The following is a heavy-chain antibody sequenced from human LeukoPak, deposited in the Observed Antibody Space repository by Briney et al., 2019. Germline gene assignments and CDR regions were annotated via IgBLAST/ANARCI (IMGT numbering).Heavy chain of an antibody. CDR3: ARDRVEAAADFSDWFDP. CDR1: GYTFTGYY. CDR2: INPNSGGT. J-gene: IGHJ5*02. V-gene: IGHV1-2*02. D-gene: IGHD6-13*01. Sequence: WASVKVSCKASGYTFTGYYMHWVRQAPGQGLEWMGWINPNSGGTNYAQKFQGRVTMTRDTSISTAYMELSRLRSDDTAVYYCARDRVEAAADFSDWFDPWGQGTLVTVSS.